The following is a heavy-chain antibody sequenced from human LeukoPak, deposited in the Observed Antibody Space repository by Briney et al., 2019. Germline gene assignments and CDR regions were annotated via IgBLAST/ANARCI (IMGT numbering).Heavy chain of an antibody. V-gene: IGHV4-59*01. CDR3: ARGARNYYDSSGYYTDFDY. CDR2: IYYSGST. CDR1: GGSISSYY. D-gene: IGHD3-22*01. J-gene: IGHJ4*02. Sequence: SETLSLTCTVSGGSISSYYWSWIRQPPGKGLEWIGYIYYSGSTNYNPSLKSRVTISVDTSKNQFSLKLSSVTAADTAVYYCARGARNYYDSSGYYTDFDYWGQGTLVTVSS.